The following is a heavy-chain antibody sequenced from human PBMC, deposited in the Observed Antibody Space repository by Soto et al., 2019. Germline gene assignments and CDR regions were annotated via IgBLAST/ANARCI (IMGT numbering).Heavy chain of an antibody. CDR2: IYYSGST. J-gene: IGHJ4*02. CDR3: ASESRNRLFDF. CDR1: GGSVSSGSYY. V-gene: IGHV4-61*01. Sequence: QVQLQESGPGLVKPSETLSLTCTVSGGSVSSGSYYWSWIRQPPGKGLEWIGYIYYSGSTNYNSSLKSRVTISVDTSKNQFSLKLSSVTAADTAVYYCASESRNRLFDFWGPGTLVTVSS.